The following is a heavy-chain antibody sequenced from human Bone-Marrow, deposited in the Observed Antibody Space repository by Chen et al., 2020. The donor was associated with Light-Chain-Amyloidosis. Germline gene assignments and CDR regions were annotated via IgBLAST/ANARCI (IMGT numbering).Heavy chain of an antibody. D-gene: IGHD3-10*01. Sequence: QVQLVQSGAEMKKPGASVKVSCKSSEYTFTAYYLNWVRQAPGQGLEWMGRRNPNSGATSCAQEVRGRSTMNKDTCEGEGCRGGGGLGAEAEGIYYCGGGGGSSGGPFAFNIWGQGTVVTVSS. V-gene: IGHV1-2*02. CDR2: RNPNSGAT. CDR3: GGGGGSSGGPFAFNI. J-gene: IGHJ3*02. CDR1: EYTFTAYY.